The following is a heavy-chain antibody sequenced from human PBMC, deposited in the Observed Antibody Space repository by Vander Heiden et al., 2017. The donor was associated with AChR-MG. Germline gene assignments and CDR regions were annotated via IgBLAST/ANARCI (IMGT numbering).Heavy chain of an antibody. Sequence: EVQLVESGGGLVQPGRSLRLSCAASGFTFDAYAMHWVRQAPGKGLEWVSGISWNSGSIGYADSVKGRFTISRDNAKNSLYLQMNSLRAEDTALYYCAKDRTYSSSGGWFDPWGQGTLVTVSS. CDR1: GFTFDAYA. CDR3: AKDRTYSSSGGWFDP. CDR2: ISWNSGSI. J-gene: IGHJ5*02. V-gene: IGHV3-9*01. D-gene: IGHD6-13*01.